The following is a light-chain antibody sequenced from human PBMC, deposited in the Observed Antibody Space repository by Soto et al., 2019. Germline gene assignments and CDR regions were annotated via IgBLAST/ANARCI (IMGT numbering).Light chain of an antibody. V-gene: IGLV2-8*01. J-gene: IGLJ1*01. Sequence: LTQPPSASGSPGQSVAISRTGTSSDVGGYNYVSWYQQHPGKAPKLVIYEVNKRPSGVPDRFSGSKSGNTASLTVSGLQAEDEADYYCSSYAGSSNVFGTGTNVTVL. CDR2: EVN. CDR3: SSYAGSSNV. CDR1: SSDVGGYNY.